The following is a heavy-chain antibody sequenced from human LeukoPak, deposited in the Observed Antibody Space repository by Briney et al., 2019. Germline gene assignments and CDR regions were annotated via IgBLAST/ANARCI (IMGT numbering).Heavy chain of an antibody. CDR3: ARDGGAKHYFDY. Sequence: GGSLRLSCAASGFTFSSYAMHWVRQAPGKGLEWVAVISYDGSNKYYADSVKGRFTISRDNSKNTLYLQMNSLRAEDTAVYYCARDGGAKHYFDYWGQGTLVTVSS. J-gene: IGHJ4*02. V-gene: IGHV3-30-3*01. CDR1: GFTFSSYA. CDR2: ISYDGSNK.